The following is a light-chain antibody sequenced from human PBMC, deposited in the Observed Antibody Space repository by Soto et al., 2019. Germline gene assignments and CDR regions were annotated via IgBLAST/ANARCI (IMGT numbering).Light chain of an antibody. J-gene: IGLJ3*02. CDR1: SSNIGGEA. V-gene: IGLV1-44*01. CDR2: DTT. Sequence: QSVLAQPPSASGTPGQRVTISCSGGSSNIGGEAVSWYQQFPGKAPKLLIFDTTQRPSGVPDRFSGSKSGPSASLAISGLQSEDEAAYYCAAWDDGLNGPVFCGGTKLTVL. CDR3: AAWDDGLNGPV.